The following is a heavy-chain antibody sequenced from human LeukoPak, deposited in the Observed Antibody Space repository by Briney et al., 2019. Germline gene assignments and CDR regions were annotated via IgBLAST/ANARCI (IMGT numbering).Heavy chain of an antibody. D-gene: IGHD3-3*01. Sequence: GGSLRLSCAASGFTVSSNYMSWVRQAPGKGLEWVSVIYSGGSTYYADSVKGRFTISRDNSKNTLYLQMNSLRAEDTAVYYCARVRVDDFWSGYYLYYFDYWGQGTLVTVSS. CDR3: ARVRVDDFWSGYYLYYFDY. J-gene: IGHJ4*02. CDR2: IYSGGST. CDR1: GFTVSSNY. V-gene: IGHV3-53*01.